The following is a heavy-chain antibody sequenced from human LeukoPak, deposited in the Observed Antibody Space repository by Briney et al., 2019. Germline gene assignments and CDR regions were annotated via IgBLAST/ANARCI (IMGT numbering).Heavy chain of an antibody. J-gene: IGHJ4*02. CDR3: ARDKYSFGNYFDC. Sequence: PGRSLRLSCAASGFTFSSYAMHWVRQAPGKGLEWVAVISYDGSNKYYADSVKGRFTISRDNSKNTLYLQMNSLRAEDTAVYYCARDKYSFGNYFDCWGQGTLVTVSS. D-gene: IGHD5-18*01. V-gene: IGHV3-30*04. CDR1: GFTFSSYA. CDR2: ISYDGSNK.